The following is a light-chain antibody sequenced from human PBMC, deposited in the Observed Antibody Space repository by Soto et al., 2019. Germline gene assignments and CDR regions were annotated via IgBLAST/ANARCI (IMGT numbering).Light chain of an antibody. J-gene: IGLJ7*01. V-gene: IGLV2-11*01. CDR1: SSDVGGYNY. CDR3: CSYAGSYTHAV. CDR2: DVS. Sequence: QSVLTQPRSVSGSPGQSVTISCTGTSSDVGGYNYVSWYQQHPGKAPKLMIYDVSKRPSGVPDRFSGSKSGNTASLTISGLQAEDEADYYCCSYAGSYTHAVFGGGTQLTVL.